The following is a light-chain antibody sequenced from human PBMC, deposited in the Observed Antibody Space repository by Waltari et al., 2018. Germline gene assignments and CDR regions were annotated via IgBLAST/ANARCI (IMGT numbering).Light chain of an antibody. CDR2: FNN. J-gene: IGLJ2*01. Sequence: QSVLTQPPSASGTPGQGVTISCSGSSSNIGRNTVSWYQQLPGTAPKLVVYFNNQRPSGVPDRFSGSKSDTSASLAIGGLQSEDEADYDCATWDDSLNGQVVFGGGTKLTVL. CDR1: SSNIGRNT. CDR3: ATWDDSLNGQVV. V-gene: IGLV1-44*01.